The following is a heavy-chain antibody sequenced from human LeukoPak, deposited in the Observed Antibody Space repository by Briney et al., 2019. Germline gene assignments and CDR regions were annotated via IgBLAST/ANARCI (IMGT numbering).Heavy chain of an antibody. CDR2: IYPGDSDT. D-gene: IGHD3-22*01. CDR3: ARLFSGLDYYDSSGYYHRAFDI. CDR1: GYSFTSYW. J-gene: IGHJ3*02. Sequence: GESLKISCKGSGYSFTSYWIGWVRQMPGKGLEWMGIIYPGDSDTRYSPSFQGQVTISADKSISTAYLQWSSLKASDTAMYYCARLFSGLDYYDSSGYYHRAFDIWGQGTMVTVSS. V-gene: IGHV5-51*01.